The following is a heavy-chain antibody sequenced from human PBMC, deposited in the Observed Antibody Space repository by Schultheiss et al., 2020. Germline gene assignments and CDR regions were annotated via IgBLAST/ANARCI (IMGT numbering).Heavy chain of an antibody. Sequence: SGPTLVKPTETLTLTCTVSGFSLSNARMGVSWIRQPPGKALEWLAHIFSNDEKSYSTSLKSRLTISKDTSKSQVVLTMTNMDPVDTATYYCARTLTWGPGYYYYYYGMDVWGQGTTVTVSS. D-gene: IGHD3-10*01. J-gene: IGHJ6*02. CDR2: IFSNDEK. CDR3: ARTLTWGPGYYYYYYGMDV. CDR1: GFSLSNARMG. V-gene: IGHV2-26*01.